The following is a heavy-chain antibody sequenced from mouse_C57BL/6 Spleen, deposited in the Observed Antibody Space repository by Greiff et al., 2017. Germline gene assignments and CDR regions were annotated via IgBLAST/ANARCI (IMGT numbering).Heavy chain of an antibody. Sequence: DVMLVESGGGLVQPGGSLKLSCAASGFTFSDYGMAWVRQAPRKGPEWVAFISNLAYSIYYADTVTGRFTISRENAKNTLYLEMSSLRSEDTAMYYCARLGGTDWYFDVWGTGTTVTVSS. J-gene: IGHJ1*03. CDR1: GFTFSDYG. V-gene: IGHV5-15*01. CDR3: ARLGGTDWYFDV. CDR2: ISNLAYSI. D-gene: IGHD4-1*01.